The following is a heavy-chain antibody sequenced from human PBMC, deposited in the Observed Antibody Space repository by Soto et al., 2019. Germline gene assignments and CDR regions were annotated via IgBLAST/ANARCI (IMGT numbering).Heavy chain of an antibody. J-gene: IGHJ6*03. V-gene: IGHV3-11*01. CDR1: EFTFSDYY. D-gene: IGHD3-16*01. CDR2: ISSRGSTI. CDR3: AKHLYPRAGGHYMGV. Sequence: GGSLRLSCAASEFTFSDYYMSWIRQAPGKGLEWVSYISSRGSTIYYADSVRGRFTMSRDNAKNSLYLQMNSLRAEDTAVYYCAKHLYPRAGGHYMGVWGKGTTVTVSS.